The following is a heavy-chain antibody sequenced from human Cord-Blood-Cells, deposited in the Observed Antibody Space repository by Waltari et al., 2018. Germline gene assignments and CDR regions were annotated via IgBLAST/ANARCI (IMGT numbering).Heavy chain of an antibody. CDR1: GFTFSSYS. V-gene: IGHV3-21*01. D-gene: IGHD6-13*01. Sequence: EVQLVESGGGLVKPGGSLRLSCVASGFTFSSYSMNWVRQAPGKGLEWVSSISSSSSYIYYADSVKGRFTISRDNAKNSLYLQMNSLRAEDTAVYYCARDGSYRSSWYAFDIWGQGTMVTVSS. J-gene: IGHJ3*02. CDR2: ISSSSSYI. CDR3: ARDGSYRSSWYAFDI.